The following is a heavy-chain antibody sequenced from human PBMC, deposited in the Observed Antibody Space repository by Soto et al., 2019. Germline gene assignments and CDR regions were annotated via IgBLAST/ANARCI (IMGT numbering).Heavy chain of an antibody. CDR1: GGSISSGDYY. CDR3: ARETMIASGPTGY. V-gene: IGHV4-30-4*01. CDR2: IYYSGST. J-gene: IGHJ4*02. Sequence: PSETLSLTCTVSGGSISSGDYYWSWIRQPPGKGLEWIGYIYYSGSTYYNPSLKSRVTISVDTSKNQFSLKLSSVTAADTAVYYCARETMIASGPTGYWGQGTLVTVSS. D-gene: IGHD3-22*01.